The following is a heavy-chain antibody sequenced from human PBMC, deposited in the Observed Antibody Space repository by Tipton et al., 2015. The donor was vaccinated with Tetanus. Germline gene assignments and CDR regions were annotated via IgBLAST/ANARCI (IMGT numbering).Heavy chain of an antibody. J-gene: IGHJ5*02. D-gene: IGHD4-17*01. V-gene: IGHV4-59*01. Sequence: TLSLTCTVSGGSISSYYRSWIRQPPGKGLEWIGYIYYSGSTNYNPSLKSRVTISVDTSKNQFSLKLSSVTAADTAVYYCARGGRYDYGVQGWFDPWGQGTLVTVSS. CDR1: GGSISSYY. CDR2: IYYSGST. CDR3: ARGGRYDYGVQGWFDP.